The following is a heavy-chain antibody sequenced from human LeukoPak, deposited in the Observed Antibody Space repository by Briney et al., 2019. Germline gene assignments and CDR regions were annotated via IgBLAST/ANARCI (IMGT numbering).Heavy chain of an antibody. CDR1: GGSISSSSYY. CDR3: ARDPWYYDSSGPGASDI. CDR2: IYYSGST. D-gene: IGHD3-22*01. V-gene: IGHV4-39*07. J-gene: IGHJ3*02. Sequence: PSETLSLTCTVSGGSISSSSYYWGWIRQPPGKGLEWIGSIYYSGSTYYNPSLKSRVTISVDTSKNQFSLKLSSVTAADTAVYYCARDPWYYDSSGPGASDIWGQGTMVTVSS.